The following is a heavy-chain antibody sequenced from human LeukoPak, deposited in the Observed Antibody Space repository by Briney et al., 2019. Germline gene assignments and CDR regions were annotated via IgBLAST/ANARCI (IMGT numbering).Heavy chain of an antibody. D-gene: IGHD3-22*01. CDR2: ISAYNGNT. V-gene: IGHV1-18*01. CDR1: GYTFTSYG. Sequence: GASVKVSCKASGYTFTSYGISWVRQAPGQGLEWMGWISAYNGNTNYAQKLQGRVTMTTDTSTSTAYMELRSLRSDDTAVYYCARDYGGTTIVVADPFGYWGQGTLVTVSS. CDR3: ARDYGGTTIVVADPFGY. J-gene: IGHJ4*02.